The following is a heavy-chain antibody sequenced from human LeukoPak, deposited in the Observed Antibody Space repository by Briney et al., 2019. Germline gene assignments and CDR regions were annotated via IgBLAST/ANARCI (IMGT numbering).Heavy chain of an antibody. Sequence: GGSLILSCAASGFTFSNYSMNWVRQAPGKGLEWVSWISSTSTTIYYADSVKGRFTISRDNAKNSLDLQMNSLRDEDTAVYYCARPSRSTGPAYWGQGTLVTVSS. D-gene: IGHD2-2*01. CDR3: ARPSRSTGPAY. CDR1: GFTFSNYS. J-gene: IGHJ4*02. V-gene: IGHV3-48*02. CDR2: ISSTSTTI.